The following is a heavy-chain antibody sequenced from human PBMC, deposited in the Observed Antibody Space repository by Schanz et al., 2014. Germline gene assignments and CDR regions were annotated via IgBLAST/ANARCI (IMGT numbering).Heavy chain of an antibody. D-gene: IGHD2-21*01. J-gene: IGHJ4*02. Sequence: QVQLVQSGSELTRPGASVKVSCKASGYNFTTYTMNWVRQAPGQGLEWMGWISTYTGNPTYAQGFTGRFVFSLDTSVSTAYLQISSLKAEDTAIYYCATHTIYCGDDCSHYYWGQGTLVTVSS. CDR1: GYNFTTYT. CDR2: ISTYTGNP. CDR3: ATHTIYCGDDCSHYY. V-gene: IGHV7-4-1*02.